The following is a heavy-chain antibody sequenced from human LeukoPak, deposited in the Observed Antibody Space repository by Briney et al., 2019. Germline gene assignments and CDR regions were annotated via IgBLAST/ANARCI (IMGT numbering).Heavy chain of an antibody. J-gene: IGHJ4*02. CDR2: ISGSGGST. V-gene: IGHV3-23*01. CDR1: GFTFSSYA. Sequence: EAGGSLRLSCAASGFTFSSYAMSWIRQAPGKGLELVSAISGSGGSTYYADSVKGRFTISRDNSKNTLYLQMNSLRAEDTAVYYCAKKVYYDSSGYIDYWGQGTLVTVSS. D-gene: IGHD3-22*01. CDR3: AKKVYYDSSGYIDY.